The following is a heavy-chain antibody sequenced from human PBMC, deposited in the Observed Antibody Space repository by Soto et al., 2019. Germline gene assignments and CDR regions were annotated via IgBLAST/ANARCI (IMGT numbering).Heavy chain of an antibody. CDR2: IYYSGAS. D-gene: IGHD3-16*01. Sequence: LSLTCTVSGGPTLTTNYYWGWVRQAPGKGLEWIGSIYYSGASYYNPSLKSRVAISIDTSRNQFFLKLSSVTAADTAVYYCVTVASSRYYFAMDIWGQGTTVTVSS. CDR1: GGPTLTTNYY. V-gene: IGHV4-39*01. CDR3: VTVASSRYYFAMDI. J-gene: IGHJ6*02.